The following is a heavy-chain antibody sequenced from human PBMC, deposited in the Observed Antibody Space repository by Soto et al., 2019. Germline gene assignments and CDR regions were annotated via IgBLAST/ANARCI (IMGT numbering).Heavy chain of an antibody. CDR3: AKGGRGGYDYIDY. D-gene: IGHD5-12*01. J-gene: IGHJ4*02. Sequence: VQLVESGGGLVKPGGSLRLSCAASGFTFSSSGLHWVRQAPGKGLEWVAVISYDGTNKYYADSGKGRFTISRDNSKNTLYLQMNSLRAEDTAVYYCAKGGRGGYDYIDYWGQGTLVTVSS. CDR1: GFTFSSSG. CDR2: ISYDGTNK. V-gene: IGHV3-30*18.